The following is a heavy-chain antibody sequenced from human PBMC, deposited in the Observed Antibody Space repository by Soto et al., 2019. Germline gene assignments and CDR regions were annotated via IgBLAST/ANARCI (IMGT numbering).Heavy chain of an antibody. CDR2: IKSKTDGGTT. Sequence: PGGPLRLSCAASGFTFSNSWMNWVRQAPGKGLEWVGRIKSKTDGGTTDYAAPVKGRFSISRDDSKNTLYLQMNSLKTEDTAVYYCGDFXNAGAFDIWGRGKMVTVS. J-gene: IGHJ3*02. D-gene: IGHD3-3*01. CDR3: GDFXNAGAFDI. V-gene: IGHV3-15*07. CDR1: GFTFSNSW.